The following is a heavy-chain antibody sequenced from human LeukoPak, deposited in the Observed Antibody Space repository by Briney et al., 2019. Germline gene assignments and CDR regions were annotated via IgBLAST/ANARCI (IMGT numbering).Heavy chain of an antibody. D-gene: IGHD3-10*01. V-gene: IGHV4-61*02. J-gene: IGHJ5*02. CDR2: IYTSGNT. Sequence: SETLSLTCTVSGGSISSGSYYWSWIRQPAGKGLEWIGRIYTSGNTNYNPSLKSRVTISVDTSKNHFSLKLSSVTAADTAVYYCARALYGSGSSWFDPWGQGTLVTVSS. CDR3: ARALYGSGSSWFDP. CDR1: GGSISSGSYY.